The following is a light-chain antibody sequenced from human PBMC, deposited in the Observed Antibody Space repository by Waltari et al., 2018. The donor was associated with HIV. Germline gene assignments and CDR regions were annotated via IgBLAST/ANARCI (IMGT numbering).Light chain of an antibody. CDR2: DVS. Sequence: QSALTQPASVSGSPGQSITISCTVTSSDVGGYNSVSWYQQHPGKAPKLMIFDVSNRPSGVSNRFSGSKSGNTASLTISGLQAEDEADYYCSSYTSSSTVVFGGGTKVTVL. J-gene: IGLJ2*01. CDR3: SSYTSSSTVV. CDR1: SSDVGGYNS. V-gene: IGLV2-14*01.